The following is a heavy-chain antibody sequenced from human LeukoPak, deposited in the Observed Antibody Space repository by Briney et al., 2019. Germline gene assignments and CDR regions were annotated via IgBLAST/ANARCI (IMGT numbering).Heavy chain of an antibody. J-gene: IGHJ6*02. Sequence: SETLSLTCTVSGGSISTYYWSWIRQPPGKGLEWIGYIYYSGSTNYNPSLKSRVTISVDTSKNQFSLKLSSVTAADTAVYYCARAVKVYSPSYGMDVWGQGTTVIVSS. CDR1: GGSISTYY. D-gene: IGHD5-18*01. CDR2: IYYSGST. V-gene: IGHV4-59*01. CDR3: ARAVKVYSPSYGMDV.